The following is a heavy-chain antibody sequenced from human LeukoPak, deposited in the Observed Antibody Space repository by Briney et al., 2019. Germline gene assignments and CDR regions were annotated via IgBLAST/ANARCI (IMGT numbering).Heavy chain of an antibody. CDR3: ARDQEGFDY. V-gene: IGHV1-46*01. Sequence: ASVKVSCKASGYTFTSNYIHWVRQAPGQGLEWMGMIYPRDGSTSYAQKFQGRVTVTRDTSTSTVHMGLSGLRSEDTAVYYCARDQEGFDYWGQGTLVTVSS. CDR1: GYTFTSNY. CDR2: IYPRDGST. J-gene: IGHJ4*02.